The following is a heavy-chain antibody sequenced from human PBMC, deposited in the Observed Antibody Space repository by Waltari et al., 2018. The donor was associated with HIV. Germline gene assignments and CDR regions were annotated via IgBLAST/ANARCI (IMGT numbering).Heavy chain of an antibody. D-gene: IGHD2-15*01. Sequence: EVQLVESGGSLVRHGGALGLSCTAPGFAFRTYSFNWIRQPPGKGLEWISYISSRGDTVYYAGSVKGRFTISRDNAKNSLYLQMNSLRPEDTAVYYCASPAQAEGYWGQGTLVTVSS. V-gene: IGHV3-48*01. CDR1: GFAFRTYS. CDR2: ISSRGDTV. CDR3: ASPAQAEGY. J-gene: IGHJ4*02.